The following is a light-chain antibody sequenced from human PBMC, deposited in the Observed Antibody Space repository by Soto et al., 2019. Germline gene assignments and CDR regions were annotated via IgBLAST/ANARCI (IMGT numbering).Light chain of an antibody. Sequence: EIVLTQSPGTLSLSPGERASLSCRASQSISSNYLAWFQQKPGQAPRLLISTASSRATGIPDRFSGSGSGTDFTLTISRLEPEDFAVYYCQQRSDWPRTFGQGTKLEVK. CDR1: QSISSNY. V-gene: IGKV3D-20*02. CDR3: QQRSDWPRT. CDR2: TAS. J-gene: IGKJ2*01.